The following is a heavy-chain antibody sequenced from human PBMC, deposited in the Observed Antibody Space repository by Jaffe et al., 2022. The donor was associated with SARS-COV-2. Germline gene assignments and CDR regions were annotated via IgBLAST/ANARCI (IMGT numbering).Heavy chain of an antibody. D-gene: IGHD4-17*01. CDR2: IYHSGNT. Sequence: QLQLQESGPRLVKPLETLSLTCTVSGGSITSGRHFWGWLRQPPGKGLAWIGSIYHSGNTYYNPSLKSRLTISVDTSKNQFSLKVNSVTAADTATYYCSRQTGDGYFDYWGLGTLVTVSS. J-gene: IGHJ4*02. CDR1: GGSITSGRHF. V-gene: IGHV4-39*01. CDR3: SRQTGDGYFDY.